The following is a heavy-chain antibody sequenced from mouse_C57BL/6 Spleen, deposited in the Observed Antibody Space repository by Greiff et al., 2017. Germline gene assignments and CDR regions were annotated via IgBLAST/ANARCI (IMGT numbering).Heavy chain of an antibody. V-gene: IGHV1-72*01. J-gene: IGHJ2*01. CDR2: IDPTSGGT. CDR3: ARYCGNDRFDY. CDR1: GYTFTSYW. Sequence: QVQLQQPGAELVKPGASVTLSCKASGYTFTSYWMHWVKQRPGRGLEWIGRIDPTSGGTKYNEKFKSKATLTVDKTSSTAYMQLSSLTSEDSAVYYCARYCGNDRFDYWGQGTTLTVSS. D-gene: IGHD1-1*02.